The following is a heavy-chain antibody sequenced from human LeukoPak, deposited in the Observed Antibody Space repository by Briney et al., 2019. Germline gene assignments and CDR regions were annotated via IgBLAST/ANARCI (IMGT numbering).Heavy chain of an antibody. CDR3: ARVLRDASGYYDY. Sequence: PGGSLRLSCAASGFTFSSYAMHWVRQAPGEGLQYVSAISIHGGDTYYANSVKGRFTTSRDNSKNTLYLQVGSLRAEDMAVYYCARVLRDASGYYDYWGQGTLVTVSS. D-gene: IGHD3-22*01. J-gene: IGHJ4*02. V-gene: IGHV3-64*01. CDR1: GFTFSSYA. CDR2: ISIHGGDT.